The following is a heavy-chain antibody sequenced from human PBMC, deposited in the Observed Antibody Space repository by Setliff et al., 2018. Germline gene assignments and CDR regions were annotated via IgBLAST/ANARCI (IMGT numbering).Heavy chain of an antibody. V-gene: IGHV4-61*09. J-gene: IGHJ6*03. CDR1: GGSLSSYNY. Sequence: SETLSLTCTVSGGSLSSYNYWSWIRQPAGKGLEWIGQIYTDGSTNYNPSLKSRVTISVDKSKNQFSLKLSSVTAADTAVYYCARMSGSLYMDVWGKGTTVTVSS. CDR2: IYTDGST. D-gene: IGHD6-25*01. CDR3: ARMSGSLYMDV.